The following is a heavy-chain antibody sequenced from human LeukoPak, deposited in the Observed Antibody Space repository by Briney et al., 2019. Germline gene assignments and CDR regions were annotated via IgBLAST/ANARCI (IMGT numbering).Heavy chain of an antibody. J-gene: IGHJ4*02. D-gene: IGHD2-2*02. CDR1: GFTFSSYS. V-gene: IGHV3-48*02. CDR2: ISSSSSTI. Sequence: GGSLRLSCAASGFTFSSYSMNWVRQAPGKGLEWVSYISSSSSTIYYADSVKGRFTISRDNAKNSLYLQMNSLRDEDTAVYYCAREPLGYCSSTSCYNSPMDYWGQGTLVTVSS. CDR3: AREPLGYCSSTSCYNSPMDY.